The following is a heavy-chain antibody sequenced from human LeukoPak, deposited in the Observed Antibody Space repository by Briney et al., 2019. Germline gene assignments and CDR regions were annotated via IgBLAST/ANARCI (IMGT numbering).Heavy chain of an antibody. CDR2: IKQDGGAK. CDR3: ARGINYYDTSFIDY. CDR1: GLTFTSYW. D-gene: IGHD3-22*01. V-gene: IGHV3-7*04. Sequence: GGSLRLSCAASGLTFTSYWMSWVRQAPGKGLEWVANIKQDGGAKYYVDSVKGRFTISRDNAKNSLYLQMNSLRAEDTAVYYCARGINYYDTSFIDYWGQGTLVTVSS. J-gene: IGHJ4*02.